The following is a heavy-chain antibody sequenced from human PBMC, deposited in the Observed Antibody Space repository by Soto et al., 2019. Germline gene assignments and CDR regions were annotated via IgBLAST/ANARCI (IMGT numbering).Heavy chain of an antibody. V-gene: IGHV1-18*01. Sequence: GASVKVSCKASGYTFTSYGISWVRQAPGQGLEWMGWISAYNGNTNYAQKLQGRVTMTTDTSTSTAYMELRSLRSDDTAVYYCARGVAVAGTPDHLDYWGQGTLVTVS. CDR1: GYTFTSYG. D-gene: IGHD6-19*01. J-gene: IGHJ4*02. CDR2: ISAYNGNT. CDR3: ARGVAVAGTPDHLDY.